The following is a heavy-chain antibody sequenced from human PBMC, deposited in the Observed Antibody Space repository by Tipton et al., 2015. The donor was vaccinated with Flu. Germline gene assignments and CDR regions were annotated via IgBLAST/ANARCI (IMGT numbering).Heavy chain of an antibody. CDR3: AKDSCSGGFCYPDS. CDR2: IYTSGST. Sequence: TLSLTCNVSGASISTGSHYWNWIRQPAGKGLEWIGRIYTSGSTTYNPSLGSRVTISLDTSKNHFSLKLNSVTAADTALYYCAKDSCSGGFCYPDSWGQGTLVTVSS. D-gene: IGHD2-15*01. CDR1: GASISTGSHY. J-gene: IGHJ1*01. V-gene: IGHV4-61*02.